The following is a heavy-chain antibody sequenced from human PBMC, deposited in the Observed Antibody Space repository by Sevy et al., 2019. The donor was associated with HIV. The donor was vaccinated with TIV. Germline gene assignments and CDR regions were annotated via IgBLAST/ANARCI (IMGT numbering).Heavy chain of an antibody. Sequence: VSVKVSCKASGYTFTSYGISWVRQAPGQGLEWMGWISAYNGNTNYAQMLQGRVTMTTDTSTSTAYMELRSLRSDDTAVYYCARGVVVNDAFDYWGQGTLVTVSS. CDR2: ISAYNGNT. CDR3: ARGVVVNDAFDY. V-gene: IGHV1-18*01. J-gene: IGHJ4*02. D-gene: IGHD3-22*01. CDR1: GYTFTSYG.